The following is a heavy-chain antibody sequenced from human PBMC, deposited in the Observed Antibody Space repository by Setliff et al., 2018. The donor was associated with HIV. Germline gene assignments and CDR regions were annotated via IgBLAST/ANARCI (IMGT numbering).Heavy chain of an antibody. CDR2: IYTSGST. J-gene: IGHJ6*03. CDR1: GGSISSGSYY. CDR3: ARETYYYDNPQYYYYYMDV. V-gene: IGHV4-61*02. D-gene: IGHD3-22*01. Sequence: PSETLSLTCTVSGGSISSGSYYWSWIRQPAGKGLEWIGRIYTSGSTNYNPSLKSRVTISVAKSKNQFPLKLRSVTAADTAVYYCARETYYYDNPQYYYYYMDVWGKGTTVTVSS.